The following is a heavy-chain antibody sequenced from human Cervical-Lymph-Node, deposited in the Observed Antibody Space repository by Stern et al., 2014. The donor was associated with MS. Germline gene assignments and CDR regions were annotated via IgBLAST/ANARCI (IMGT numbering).Heavy chain of an antibody. J-gene: IGHJ1*01. CDR2: ISPDSGDA. CDR3: ARGRGSCRAEYFQP. D-gene: IGHD1-26*01. Sequence: QVQLVQSGAEVKKPGASVKVSCKASGYTFTAYFIHWVRQAPGQGLEWMGRISPDSGDASYAHNFQGRVTMTRDTSISTAYMELSRLTSDDTAVYYCARGRGSCRAEYFQPWGQGTLVTASS. V-gene: IGHV1-2*06. CDR1: GYTFTAYF.